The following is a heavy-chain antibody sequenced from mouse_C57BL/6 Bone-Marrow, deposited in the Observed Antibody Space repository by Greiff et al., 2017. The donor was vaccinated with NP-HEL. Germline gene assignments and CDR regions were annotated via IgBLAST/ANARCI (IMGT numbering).Heavy chain of an antibody. D-gene: IGHD1-1*01. CDR1: GFTFSDYG. Sequence: EVMLVESGGGLVQPGGSLKLSCAASGFTFSDYGMAWVRQAPRKGPEWVAFISNLAYSIYYADTVTGRFTISRENAKNTLYLEMSSLRSEDTAMYYCARHYYGSIYEYFDYWGQGTTLTVSS. J-gene: IGHJ2*01. CDR3: ARHYYGSIYEYFDY. V-gene: IGHV5-15*04. CDR2: ISNLAYSI.